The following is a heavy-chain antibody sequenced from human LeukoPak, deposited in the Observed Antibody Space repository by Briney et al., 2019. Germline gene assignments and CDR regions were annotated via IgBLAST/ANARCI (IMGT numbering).Heavy chain of an antibody. J-gene: IGHJ6*03. CDR3: ARSGIVGATMVYNYMDV. D-gene: IGHD1-26*01. V-gene: IGHV3-48*01. CDR2: ISTGSSTI. Sequence: GGSLRLSCAASGFTFSSYSTKWGRQAPGKGLEWVSYISTGSSTIYYADSVKGRFTISRDNAKNSLYLQMNSLRAEDTAVYYCARSGIVGATMVYNYMDVWGKGTTVTVSS. CDR1: GFTFSSYS.